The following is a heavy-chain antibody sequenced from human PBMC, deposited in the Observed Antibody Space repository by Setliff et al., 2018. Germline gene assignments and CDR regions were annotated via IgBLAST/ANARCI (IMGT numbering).Heavy chain of an antibody. CDR3: SREQWLDPPGYYYMDV. CDR1: GGSISSYY. V-gene: IGHV4-4*07. D-gene: IGHD6-19*01. Sequence: SETLSLTCTVSGGSISSYYWSWIRQPAGKGLEWIGHIYIGGSANYNPSLKSRVTMSIDTSKNQFSLKLNSVTAADMSVYYCSREQWLDPPGYYYMDVWAKGTTVTVSS. J-gene: IGHJ6*03. CDR2: IYIGGSA.